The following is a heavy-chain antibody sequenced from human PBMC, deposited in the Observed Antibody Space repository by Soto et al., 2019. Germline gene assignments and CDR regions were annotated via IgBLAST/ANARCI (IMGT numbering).Heavy chain of an antibody. J-gene: IGHJ4*02. D-gene: IGHD3-10*01. CDR1: GFTVSSYW. V-gene: IGHV3-74*01. Sequence: GGSLRLSCAASGFTVSSYWMHWVRQAPGKGLVWVSRINSDGSSTSYADSVKGRFTISRDNAKNTLYLQMNSLRAEDTAVYYCAREGGLLWFGELSPGDYWGQGTLVTVSS. CDR2: INSDGSST. CDR3: AREGGLLWFGELSPGDY.